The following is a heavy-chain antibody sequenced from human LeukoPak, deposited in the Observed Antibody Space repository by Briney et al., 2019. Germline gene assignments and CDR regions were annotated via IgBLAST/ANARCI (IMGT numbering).Heavy chain of an antibody. V-gene: IGHV4-30-4*07. Sequence: PSETLSLTCAVSGGSISSGGYSWSWIRQPPGKGLEWIGYIYYSGSTYYNPSLKSRVTISVDTSKNQFSLKLSSVTAADTAVYYCARSYYDILTGYYSDFDYWGQGTLVTVSS. CDR2: IYYSGST. CDR3: ARSYYDILTGYYSDFDY. CDR1: GGSISSGGYS. D-gene: IGHD3-9*01. J-gene: IGHJ4*02.